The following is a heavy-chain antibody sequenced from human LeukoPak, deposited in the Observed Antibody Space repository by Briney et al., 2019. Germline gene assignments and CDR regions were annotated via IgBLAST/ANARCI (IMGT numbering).Heavy chain of an antibody. V-gene: IGHV3-30*02. CDR1: GFTFSNYG. D-gene: IGHD1-1*01. J-gene: IGHJ5*02. Sequence: GGPVRLSCSPWGFTFSNYGIHGLHPPPGKELEWVAFIRYHGSYKYYGASVKGRFTISRDNSKNTLYLQMNSLRAEDTAVYYCASEERPLNSWGQGTLVTVSS. CDR3: ASEERPLNS. CDR2: IRYHGSYK.